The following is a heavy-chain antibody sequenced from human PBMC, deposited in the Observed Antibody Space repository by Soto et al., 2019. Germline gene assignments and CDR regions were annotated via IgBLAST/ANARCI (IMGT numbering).Heavy chain of an antibody. V-gene: IGHV1-3*01. CDR1: GYTFTSYA. CDR3: ARGGSLYWYFDL. CDR2: INAGNGNT. Sequence: ASVKVSCKASGYTFTSYAMHWVRQAPGQRLEWMGWINAGNGNTKYSQKFQGRVTITRDTSASTAYMELSSLRSKDTAVYYCARGGSLYWYFDLWGRGTLVTVSS. D-gene: IGHD1-26*01. J-gene: IGHJ2*01.